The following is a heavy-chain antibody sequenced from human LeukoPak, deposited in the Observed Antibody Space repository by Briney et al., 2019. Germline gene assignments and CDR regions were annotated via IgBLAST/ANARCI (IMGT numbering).Heavy chain of an antibody. CDR1: GYIFTSYA. CDR2: INAGKGNT. V-gene: IGHV1-3*01. D-gene: IGHD4-23*01. CDR3: ARTQGVFYGGNSGAFDT. Sequence: GASVKVSCKASGYIFTSYALHWVRQAPGQRPEWMGWINAGKGNTKYSQKFQGRVTITRDTSASTAYMEVSSLRSEDTAVYHCARTQGVFYGGNSGAFDTWGQGTVVTVSS. J-gene: IGHJ3*02.